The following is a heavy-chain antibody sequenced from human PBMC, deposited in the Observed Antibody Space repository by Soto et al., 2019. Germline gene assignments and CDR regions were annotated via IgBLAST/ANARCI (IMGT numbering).Heavy chain of an antibody. CDR1: GGSISSGGYY. J-gene: IGHJ4*02. V-gene: IGHV4-31*03. CDR3: ARARNLYCSGGSCYSASYYFDY. CDR2: IYYSGST. Sequence: SETLSLTCTVSGGSISSGGYYWSWIRQHPGKGLEWIGYIYYSGSTYCNPSLKSRVTISVDTSKNQFSLKLSSVTAADTAVYYCARARNLYCSGGSCYSASYYFDYWGQGTLVTVSS. D-gene: IGHD2-15*01.